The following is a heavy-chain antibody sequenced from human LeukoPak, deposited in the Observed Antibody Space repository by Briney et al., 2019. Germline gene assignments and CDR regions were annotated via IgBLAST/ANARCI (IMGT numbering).Heavy chain of an antibody. V-gene: IGHV3-74*01. CDR2: IKSDGTNT. CDR1: GITFSIYW. CDR3: ARSQRVYDSSGHLHDAFDL. J-gene: IGHJ3*01. D-gene: IGHD3-22*01. Sequence: PGGSLRLSCAASGITFSIYWMHWVRQVPGKGLEWLSYIKSDGTNTGYADPVKGRFTVSRDNAKNTLYLEMNSLGGEDTAVYYCARSQRVYDSSGHLHDAFDLWGQGTMVTVSS.